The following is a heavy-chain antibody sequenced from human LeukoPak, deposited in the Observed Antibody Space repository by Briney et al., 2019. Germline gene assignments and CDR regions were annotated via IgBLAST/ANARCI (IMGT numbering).Heavy chain of an antibody. CDR1: GFTFSNAW. CDR3: TTEAPPPYFVLMVYASTDY. D-gene: IGHD2-8*01. J-gene: IGHJ4*02. Sequence: GGSLRLSCAASGFTFSNAWMSWVRQAPGKGLEWVGRIKSKTDGGTTDYAAPVKGRFTISRDDSKNTLYLQMNSLKTEDTAVYYCTTEAPPPYFVLMVYASTDYWGQGTLVTVSS. CDR2: IKSKTDGGTT. V-gene: IGHV3-15*01.